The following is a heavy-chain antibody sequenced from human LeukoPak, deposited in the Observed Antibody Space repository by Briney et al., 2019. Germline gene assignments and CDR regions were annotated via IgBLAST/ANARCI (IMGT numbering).Heavy chain of an antibody. CDR1: GLTFSSYE. J-gene: IGHJ4*02. V-gene: IGHV3-48*03. CDR3: ARVENFYCSGGSCTGY. D-gene: IGHD2-15*01. CDR2: ISSSGSTI. Sequence: GGSLRLSCAASGLTFSSYEMSWVRQAPGKGLEWVSYISSSGSTIYYADSVKGRFTISRDNAKNSLYLQMNSLRAEDTAVYYCARVENFYCSGGSCTGYWGQGTLVTVSS.